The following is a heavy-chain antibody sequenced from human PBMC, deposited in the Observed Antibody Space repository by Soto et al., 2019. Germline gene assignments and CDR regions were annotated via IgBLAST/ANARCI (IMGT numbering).Heavy chain of an antibody. J-gene: IGHJ4*02. Sequence: EVQLVESGGGLVQPGGSLRLSCAASGFTFSSYWMHWVRQAPGEGLVWISFIDTYGTDTKYADSVKGRFTTSRDNAKNTLYLLMNSLRAEDTDVYYCVRGLGNSDYWGQGTLVTVSS. CDR3: VRGLGNSDY. CDR1: GFTFSSYW. CDR2: IDTYGTDT. V-gene: IGHV3-74*03. D-gene: IGHD1-7*01.